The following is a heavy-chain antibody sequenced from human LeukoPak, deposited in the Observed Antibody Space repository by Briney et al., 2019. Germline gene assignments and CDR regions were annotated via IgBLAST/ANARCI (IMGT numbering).Heavy chain of an antibody. CDR2: IIPIFGTA. CDR1: GGTFSSYA. J-gene: IGHJ4*02. V-gene: IGHV1-69*05. Sequence: SVKVSCKASGGTFSSYAISWVRQAPGQGLEWMGRIIPIFGTANYAQKFQGRVTITTDESTSTAYLELSSLRSEDTAVYYCARDECTNDVCYSLDYWGQGTLVTVSS. CDR3: ARDECTNDVCYSLDY. D-gene: IGHD2-8*01.